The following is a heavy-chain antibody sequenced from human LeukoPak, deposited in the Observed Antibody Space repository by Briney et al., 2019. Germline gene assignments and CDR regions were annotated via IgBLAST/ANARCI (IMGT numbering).Heavy chain of an antibody. CDR2: IYNTGSI. V-gene: IGHV4-59*12. CDR3: ARGRRRIAVAGITSYYYGMDV. Sequence: SETLSLTCTVSGGSIRGYYWSWMRHPPRKGLEWIGYIYNTGSIDYNASLKSRVTISVDTSKNQFSLKLSSVTAADTAVYYCARGRRRIAVAGITSYYYGMDVWGQGTTVTVSS. D-gene: IGHD6-19*01. J-gene: IGHJ6*02. CDR1: GGSIRGYY.